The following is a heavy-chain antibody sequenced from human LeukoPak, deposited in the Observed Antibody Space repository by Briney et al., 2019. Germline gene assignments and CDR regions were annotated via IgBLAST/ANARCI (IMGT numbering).Heavy chain of an antibody. D-gene: IGHD3-10*01. Sequence: PSETLSLTCTVSGGSVSSTTYYWRWIRQPPGKGLEWIASINNSGRTSYNPSLKSQVTISVDTSENQFSLKLSSVTAADTAVYYCARYVVYGSGKYYFDYWGQGTLVTVS. CDR2: INNSGRT. CDR1: GGSVSSTTYY. V-gene: IGHV4-39*01. CDR3: ARYVVYGSGKYYFDY. J-gene: IGHJ4*02.